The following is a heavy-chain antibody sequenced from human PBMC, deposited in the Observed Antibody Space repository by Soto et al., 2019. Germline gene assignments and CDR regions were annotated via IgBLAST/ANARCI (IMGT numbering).Heavy chain of an antibody. CDR2: ISSSSSYI. CDR3: ARERDILTGYSLFDY. CDR1: GFTFSSYS. V-gene: IGHV3-21*01. Sequence: GGSLRLSCAASGFTFSSYSMNWVRQAPGKGLEWVSSISSSSSYIYYADPGKGRFTISRDNAKNSLYLQMNSLRAEDTAVYYCARERDILTGYSLFDYWGQGTLVTVSS. J-gene: IGHJ4*02. D-gene: IGHD3-9*01.